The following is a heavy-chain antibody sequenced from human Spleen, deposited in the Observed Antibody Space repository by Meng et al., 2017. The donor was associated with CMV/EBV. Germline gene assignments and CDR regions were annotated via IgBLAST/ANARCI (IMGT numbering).Heavy chain of an antibody. CDR2: ISSSGSTI. Sequence: GESLKISCAASGFTFSSYEMNWVRQAPGKGLEWVSYISSSGSTIYYADSVKGRFTISRDNAKNSLYLQMNSLRAEDTAVYYCARDGSRRDIVVVPAAIHNYYGMDVWGQGTTVTVSS. V-gene: IGHV3-48*03. J-gene: IGHJ6*02. CDR1: GFTFSSYE. CDR3: ARDGSRRDIVVVPAAIHNYYGMDV. D-gene: IGHD2-2*02.